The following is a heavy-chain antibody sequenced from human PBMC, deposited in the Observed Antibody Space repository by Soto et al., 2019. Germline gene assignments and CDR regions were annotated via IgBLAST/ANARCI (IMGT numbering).Heavy chain of an antibody. CDR1: GFTFSSDW. CDR3: AKDRHYPRDYFHY. CDR2: IISGGTRV. Sequence: EVQLVESGGGLVQPGGSLRLSCAASGFTFSSDWMNWVRQSPGKGLEWVSRIISGGTRVSYADSVKGRFIITRDNAKNTVFLHMDSLSAEDTAVYYCAKDRHYPRDYFHYWGQGTLVTVSS. D-gene: IGHD3-10*01. V-gene: IGHV3-74*01. J-gene: IGHJ4*02.